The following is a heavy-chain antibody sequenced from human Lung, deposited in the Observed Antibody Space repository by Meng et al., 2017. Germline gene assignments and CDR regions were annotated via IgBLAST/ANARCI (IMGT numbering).Heavy chain of an antibody. D-gene: IGHD4-17*01. V-gene: IGHV3-74*01. CDR1: GFTFSTPW. CDR2: ITGDGSST. Sequence: GPLWESGGGLLQPGGSRSLSGAASGFTFSTPWMHWVRQAPGKGLEWVSRITGDGSSTIYADSVQGRFTMSRDNAKNTLSLQMNSLRAEDTAVYYCARGGVTTDDWGQGTLVTVSS. CDR3: ARGGVTTDD. J-gene: IGHJ4*02.